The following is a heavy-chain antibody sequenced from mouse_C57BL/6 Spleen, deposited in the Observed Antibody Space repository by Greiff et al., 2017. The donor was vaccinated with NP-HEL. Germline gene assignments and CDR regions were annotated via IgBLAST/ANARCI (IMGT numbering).Heavy chain of an antibody. D-gene: IGHD6-1*01. Sequence: QVQLQQSGAELVRPGASVKLSCKASGYTFTDYYINWVKQRPGQGLEWIASIYPGSGNTYYNEKFKGKATLTAEKSSSTAYMQLSSLTSEDSAVYFCARAREEQGLFAYWGQGTLVTVSA. J-gene: IGHJ3*01. CDR2: IYPGSGNT. CDR1: GYTFTDYY. V-gene: IGHV1-76*01. CDR3: ARAREEQGLFAY.